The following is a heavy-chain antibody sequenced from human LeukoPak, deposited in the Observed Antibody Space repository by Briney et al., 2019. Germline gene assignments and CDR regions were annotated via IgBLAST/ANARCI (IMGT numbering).Heavy chain of an antibody. J-gene: IGHJ4*02. CDR3: ARGRWYSDY. D-gene: IGHD6-13*01. CDR2: IYYSGST. V-gene: IGHV4-61*01. CDR1: GVSVTSGTSY. Sequence: PSETLSLTCNVSGVSVTSGTSYWSWIRQPPGKGLGWIGNIYYSGSTNYNPSLKSRVTMSVDTSKNQFSLNLSSVTAADTAVYFCARGRWYSDYWGQGTLVTVSS.